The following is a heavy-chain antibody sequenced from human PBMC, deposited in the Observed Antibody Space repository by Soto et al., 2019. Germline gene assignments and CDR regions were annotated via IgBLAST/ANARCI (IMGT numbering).Heavy chain of an antibody. CDR1: GGSISSYY. J-gene: IGHJ4*02. CDR3: ARSVAGPPLFDY. Sequence: QVQLQESGPGLVKPSETLSLTCTVSGGSISSYYWSWIRQPPGKGLEWIGYIYYSGSTNYNPSLKSRVTISVDTSKNQFSLKLSSVTAADTAVYYCARSVAGPPLFDYWGQGTLVTVSS. CDR2: IYYSGST. V-gene: IGHV4-59*01.